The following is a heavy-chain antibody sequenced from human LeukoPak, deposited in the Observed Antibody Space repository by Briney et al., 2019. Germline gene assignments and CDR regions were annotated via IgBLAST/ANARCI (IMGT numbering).Heavy chain of an antibody. CDR1: GFTFSSYG. CDR2: IWYDGSNK. D-gene: IGHD6-13*01. CDR3: AEPGIAAAFDY. Sequence: PGGSLRLSCAASGFTFSSYGMHWVRQAPGKGLEWVAVIWYDGSNKYYADSVKGGFTISRDNSKNTLYLQMNSLRAEDTAVYYCAEPGIAAAFDYWGQGTLVTVSS. J-gene: IGHJ4*02. V-gene: IGHV3-33*01.